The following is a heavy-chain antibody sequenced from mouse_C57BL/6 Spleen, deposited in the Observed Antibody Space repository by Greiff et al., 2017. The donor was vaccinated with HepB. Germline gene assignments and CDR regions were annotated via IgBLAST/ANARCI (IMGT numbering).Heavy chain of an antibody. CDR3: ARSPYYGSSDWYFDV. D-gene: IGHD1-1*01. Sequence: QVHVKQPGAELVKPGASVKLSCKASGYTFTSYWMHWVKQRPGRGLEWIGRIDPNSGGTKYNEKFKSKATLTVDKPSSTAYMQLSSLTSEDSAVYYCARSPYYGSSDWYFDVWGTGTTVTVSS. V-gene: IGHV1-72*01. CDR1: GYTFTSYW. CDR2: IDPNSGGT. J-gene: IGHJ1*03.